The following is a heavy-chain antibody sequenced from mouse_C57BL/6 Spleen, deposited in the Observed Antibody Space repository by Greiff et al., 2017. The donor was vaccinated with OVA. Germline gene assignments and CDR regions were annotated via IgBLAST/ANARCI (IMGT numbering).Heavy chain of an antibody. CDR1: GFTFSSYA. Sequence: EVKLMESGGGLVKPGGSLKLSCAASGFTFSSYAMSWVRQTPEKRLEWVATISDGGSYTYYPDNVKGRFTISRDNAKNNLYLQMSHLKSEDTAMYYCARDCTITTVVAFDYWGQGTTLTVSS. J-gene: IGHJ2*01. D-gene: IGHD1-1*01. CDR2: ISDGGSYT. CDR3: ARDCTITTVVAFDY. V-gene: IGHV5-4*01.